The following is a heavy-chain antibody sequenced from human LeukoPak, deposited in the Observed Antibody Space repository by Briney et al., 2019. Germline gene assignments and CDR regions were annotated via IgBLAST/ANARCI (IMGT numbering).Heavy chain of an antibody. CDR2: ISSNGGST. D-gene: IGHD5-18*01. V-gene: IGHV3-64*04. CDR3: AKYSYGPVKQEYFDY. J-gene: IGHJ4*02. CDR1: GFTFSSYA. Sequence: GGSLRLSCSASGFTFSSYAMHWVRQAPGKGLEYVSAISSNGGSTYYADSVKGRFTISGDNSKNTLYLQMNSLRAEDTAVYYCAKYSYGPVKQEYFDYWGQGTLVTVSS.